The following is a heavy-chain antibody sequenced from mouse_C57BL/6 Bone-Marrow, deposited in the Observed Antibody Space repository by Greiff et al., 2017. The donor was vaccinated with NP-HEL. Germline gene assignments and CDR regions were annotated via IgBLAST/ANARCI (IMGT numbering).Heavy chain of an antibody. CDR2: ISSGSSTI. CDR3: ARVYGSSPFYAMDY. J-gene: IGHJ4*01. D-gene: IGHD1-1*01. CDR1: GFTFSDYG. Sequence: EVQLVESGGGLVKPGGSLKLSCAASGFTFSDYGMHWVRQAPEKGLEWVAYISSGSSTIYYADTVKGRFTFSRDNAKNTLFLQMTSLRSEDTAMYYCARVYGSSPFYAMDYWGQGTSVTVSS. V-gene: IGHV5-17*01.